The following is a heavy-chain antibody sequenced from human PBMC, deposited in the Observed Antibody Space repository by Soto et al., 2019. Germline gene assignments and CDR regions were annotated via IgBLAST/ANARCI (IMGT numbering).Heavy chain of an antibody. D-gene: IGHD2-21*01. V-gene: IGHV1-18*01. CDR1: GYTFTSYG. J-gene: IGHJ5*02. CDR3: AAHRGGKFNWFDP. Sequence: QVQLVQSGAEVKKPGASVKVSCKASGYTFTSYGISWVRQAPGQGLEWMGWISAYNGNTNYAQKLQGRVTMTTDTSRSKAYMEVMSLTSDDTAVDYCAAHRGGKFNWFDPWGQGTLVTVSS. CDR2: ISAYNGNT.